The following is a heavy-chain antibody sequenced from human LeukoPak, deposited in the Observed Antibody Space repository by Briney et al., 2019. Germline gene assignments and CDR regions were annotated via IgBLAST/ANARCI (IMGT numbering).Heavy chain of an antibody. CDR2: ITTSSRYI. D-gene: IGHD3-22*01. J-gene: IGHJ4*02. CDR1: QLTFSSYS. CDR3: ARDYSPPHYFDSSGYFDS. V-gene: IGHV3-21*01. Sequence: PGGSLRLSCAASQLTFSSYSLNWVRQAPGKGLEWVSSITTSSRYIYYADSVKGRFTISRDNAKNSLYLQMNSLRVEDTAVYYCARDYSPPHYFDSSGYFDSWGQGTLVTVSS.